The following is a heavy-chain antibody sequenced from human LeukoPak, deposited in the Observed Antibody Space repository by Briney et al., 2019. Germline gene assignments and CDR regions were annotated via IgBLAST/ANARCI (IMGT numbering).Heavy chain of an antibody. Sequence: GGSLRLFCAASGFTFSSYAMSWVRQAPGKGLEWVSAISGSGGSTYYADSVKGRFTISRDNSKNTLYLQMNSLRAEDTAVYYCAKGSGDFWSGYYPAYYYYYMDVWGKGTTVTVSS. CDR1: GFTFSSYA. J-gene: IGHJ6*03. CDR3: AKGSGDFWSGYYPAYYYYYMDV. D-gene: IGHD3-3*01. V-gene: IGHV3-23*01. CDR2: ISGSGGST.